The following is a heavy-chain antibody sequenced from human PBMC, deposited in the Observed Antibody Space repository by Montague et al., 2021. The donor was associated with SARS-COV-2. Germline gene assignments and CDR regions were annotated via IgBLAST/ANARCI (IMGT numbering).Heavy chain of an antibody. CDR2: ISGSGGST. V-gene: IGHV3-23*01. CDR3: AKDHGGYWGY. CDR1: GFTFSRYA. Sequence: SVSLSCAASGFTFSRYALSLVRQAPGKGLEWVSAISGSGGSTYYADSVKGRFTISRDNSKNTLYLQMNSPRAEDTAVYYCAKDHGGYWGYWGQGTLVTVSS. J-gene: IGHJ4*02. D-gene: IGHD5-12*01.